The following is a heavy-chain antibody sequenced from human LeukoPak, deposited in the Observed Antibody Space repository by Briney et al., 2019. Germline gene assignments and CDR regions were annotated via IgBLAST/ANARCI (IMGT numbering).Heavy chain of an antibody. CDR3: ARVIYSSGWYDY. D-gene: IGHD6-19*01. CDR1: GYTFTRYY. CDR2: INPNSGGA. J-gene: IGHJ4*02. V-gene: IGHV1-2*02. Sequence: ALVKVSCKASGYTFTRYYMHWVRQASGQGLEWMGWINPNSGGANYAQKFQGRVTMTRDTSISTAYMELSRLRSDDTAVYYCARVIYSSGWYDYWGQGTLVTVSS.